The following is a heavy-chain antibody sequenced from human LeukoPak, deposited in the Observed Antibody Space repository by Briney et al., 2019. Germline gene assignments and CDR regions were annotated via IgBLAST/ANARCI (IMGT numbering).Heavy chain of an antibody. CDR3: ARGVSRRWLVMILTDNWFDP. Sequence: ASVKVSCKASGYTFNSYDINWVRQATGQGLEWMGWMNPNSGNTGYAQKFQGRVTMTRNTSISTAYMELSSLRSEDTAVYYCARGVSRRWLVMILTDNWFDPWGQGTLVTVSS. D-gene: IGHD6-19*01. V-gene: IGHV1-8*01. J-gene: IGHJ5*02. CDR1: GYTFNSYD. CDR2: MNPNSGNT.